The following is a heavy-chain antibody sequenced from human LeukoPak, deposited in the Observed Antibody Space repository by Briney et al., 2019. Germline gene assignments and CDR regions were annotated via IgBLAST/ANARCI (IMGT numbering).Heavy chain of an antibody. V-gene: IGHV1-2*02. CDR1: GYIFTGYY. D-gene: IGHD2-15*01. J-gene: IGHJ6*03. CDR2: LNPNSGDT. Sequence: ASVNVSCKASGYIFTGYYMHWVRQAPGQGLEWMGWLNPNSGDTEYAQKFHGRVTMTRDTSISTAYMELSRLRSDDTAVYYCARANRVVAADYYYYYMEVWGKGTAVTVS. CDR3: ARANRVVAADYYYYYMEV.